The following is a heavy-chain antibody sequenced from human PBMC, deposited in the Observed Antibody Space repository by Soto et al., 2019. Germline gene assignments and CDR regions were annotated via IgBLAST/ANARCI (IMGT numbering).Heavy chain of an antibody. J-gene: IGHJ6*02. CDR1: GGTFSSYA. CDR3: ARGSVATIDYYYYYYYGMDV. Sequence: SVKVSCKASGGTFSSYAISWVRQAPGQGLEWMGGIIPIFGTANYAQKFQGRVTITADKSTSTAYMELSSLRSEDTAVYYCARGSVATIDYYYYYYYGMDVWGQGTTVTVSS. D-gene: IGHD5-12*01. V-gene: IGHV1-69*06. CDR2: IIPIFGTA.